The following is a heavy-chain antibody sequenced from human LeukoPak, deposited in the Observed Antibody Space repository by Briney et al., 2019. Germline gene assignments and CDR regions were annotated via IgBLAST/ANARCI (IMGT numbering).Heavy chain of an antibody. D-gene: IGHD4-17*01. J-gene: IGHJ3*02. CDR3: GGGGDYGGLGAFDI. Sequence: SETLSLTCTVSGGSISSSSYYWGWIRQPPGKGLEWIGSIYYSGSTYYNPSLKSRVTISVDTSKNQFSLKLSSVTAADTAVYYCGGGGDYGGLGAFDIWGQGTMVTVSS. CDR2: IYYSGST. CDR1: GGSISSSSYY. V-gene: IGHV4-39*07.